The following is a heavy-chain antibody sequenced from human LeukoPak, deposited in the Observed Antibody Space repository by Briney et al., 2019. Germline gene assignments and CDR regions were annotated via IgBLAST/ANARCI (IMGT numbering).Heavy chain of an antibody. V-gene: IGHV4-39*01. CDR1: GGSISSSSYH. CDR3: ARHLPHSSVNKRGPDY. D-gene: IGHD6-19*01. CDR2: IYYSGST. J-gene: IGHJ4*02. Sequence: SETLSLTCTVSGGSISSSSYHWGWIRQPPGKGLEWIRNIYYSGSTYYNPSLQSRVTISVDTSKNQFSLRLSSVTAADTAVYYCARHLPHSSVNKRGPDYWGQGTLVTVSS.